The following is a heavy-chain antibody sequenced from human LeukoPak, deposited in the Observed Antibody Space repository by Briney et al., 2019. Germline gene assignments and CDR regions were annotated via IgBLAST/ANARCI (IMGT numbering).Heavy chain of an antibody. V-gene: IGHV3-64*01. CDR2: ISSNGGST. Sequence: GSLRLSCAASGFTFSSYAMHWVRQAPGKGLEYVSAISSNGGSTYYANSVKGRFTISRDNSKSTLYLQMGSLRAEDMAVYYCARAPRARVVVVPAAPDYWGQGTLVTVSS. CDR3: ARAPRARVVVVPAAPDY. CDR1: GFTFSSYA. D-gene: IGHD2-2*01. J-gene: IGHJ4*02.